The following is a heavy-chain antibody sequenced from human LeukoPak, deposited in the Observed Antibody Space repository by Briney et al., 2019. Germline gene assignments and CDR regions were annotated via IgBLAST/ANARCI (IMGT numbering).Heavy chain of an antibody. D-gene: IGHD5-18*01. CDR1: GFTFSSFG. Sequence: GGSLRLSCAASGFTFSSFGMSWVRQAPGRGLEWVSYINYDGRDVYYADSVKGRFTTSRDNAKNSLYLQVNSLRDEDTAVYYCARDLYSYGRFDYWGQGTLVTISS. CDR2: INYDGRDV. J-gene: IGHJ4*02. V-gene: IGHV3-48*02. CDR3: ARDLYSYGRFDY.